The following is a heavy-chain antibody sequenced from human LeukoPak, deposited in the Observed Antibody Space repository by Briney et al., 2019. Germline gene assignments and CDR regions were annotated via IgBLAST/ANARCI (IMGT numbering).Heavy chain of an antibody. D-gene: IGHD6-19*01. J-gene: IGHJ4*02. Sequence: GGSLRLSCAASGFPFSNYNMNWVRQAPGKGLEWVSYITYSGSTIYYADSVKGRFTISRDNAKNSLYLQMNSLRAEDTAVYYCARRGAVAGTIDYWGQGALVTVSS. V-gene: IGHV3-48*01. CDR1: GFPFSNYN. CDR3: ARRGAVAGTIDY. CDR2: ITYSGSTI.